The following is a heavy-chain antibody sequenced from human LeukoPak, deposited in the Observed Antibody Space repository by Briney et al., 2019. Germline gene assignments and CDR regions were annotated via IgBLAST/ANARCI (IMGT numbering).Heavy chain of an antibody. CDR2: IYYRGST. CDR3: ARPDSSAMKHNPFAH. Sequence: SETRSLTCIVSGGFISSSSYYWGWLRQPPGKGLEWIGSIYYRGSTYYNPSLKSRVTISVDTSKSQSSLKLSSVTAADTAVYYCARPDSSAMKHNPFAHWGQGTMVSVSS. V-gene: IGHV4-39*01. J-gene: IGHJ3*01. CDR1: GGFISSSSYY. D-gene: IGHD3-22*01.